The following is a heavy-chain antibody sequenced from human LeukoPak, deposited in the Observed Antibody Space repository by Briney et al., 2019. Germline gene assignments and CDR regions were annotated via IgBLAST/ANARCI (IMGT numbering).Heavy chain of an antibody. V-gene: IGHV1-2*04. Sequence: AASVKVSCKASGYTFTGYYMHWVRQAPGQGLEWMGWINPNSGGTNYAQKFQGWVTMTRDTSISTAYMELSRLRSDDTAVYYCARVWTFYGDSSLGYWGQGTLVTVSS. J-gene: IGHJ4*02. CDR2: INPNSGGT. CDR3: ARVWTFYGDSSLGY. D-gene: IGHD4-17*01. CDR1: GYTFTGYY.